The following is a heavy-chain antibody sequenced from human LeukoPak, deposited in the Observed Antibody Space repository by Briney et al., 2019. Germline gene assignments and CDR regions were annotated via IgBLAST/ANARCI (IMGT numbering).Heavy chain of an antibody. CDR3: AKDQVGSGSHEYYFDY. D-gene: IGHD1-26*01. J-gene: IGHJ4*02. Sequence: TGGSLRLSCAASGFTFSSYGMHWVRQAPGEGLEWVAVIWYDGSNKYYADSVKGRFTISRDNSKDTLYLQMNSLRAEDTAVYYCAKDQVGSGSHEYYFDYWGQGTLVTVSS. V-gene: IGHV3-33*06. CDR1: GFTFSSYG. CDR2: IWYDGSNK.